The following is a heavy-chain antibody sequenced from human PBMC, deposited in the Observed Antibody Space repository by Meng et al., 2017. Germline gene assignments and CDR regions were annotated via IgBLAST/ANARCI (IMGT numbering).Heavy chain of an antibody. CDR2: ISYDGSNK. Sequence: QVQLVGSGGGVVQPGRSLRLSCAASGFTFSSYAMHWVRQAPGKGLEWVAVISYDGSNKYYADSVKGRFTISRDNSKNTLYLQMNSLRAEDTAVYYCAKVWGSGYWGQGTLVTVSS. J-gene: IGHJ4*02. V-gene: IGHV3-30*07. D-gene: IGHD7-27*01. CDR3: AKVWGSGY. CDR1: GFTFSSYA.